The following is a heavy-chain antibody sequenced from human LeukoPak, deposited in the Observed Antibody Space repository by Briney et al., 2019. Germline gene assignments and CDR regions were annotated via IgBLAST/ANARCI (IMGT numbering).Heavy chain of an antibody. CDR1: GFTFSSYA. D-gene: IGHD4-17*01. CDR2: ISGSGGST. V-gene: IGHV3-23*01. Sequence: GGSLRLSCAASGFTFSSYAMGWVRQAPGKGLEWVSLISGSGGSTYYADSVKGRFTVSRDNSKNTEYLQMNSLRAEDTAIYYCAKDDDDGDHVVVDHWGQGTLVTVS. J-gene: IGHJ4*02. CDR3: AKDDDDGDHVVVDH.